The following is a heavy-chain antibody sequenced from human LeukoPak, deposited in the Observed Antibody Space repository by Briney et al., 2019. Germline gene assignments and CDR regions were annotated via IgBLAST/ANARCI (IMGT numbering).Heavy chain of an antibody. CDR3: ARGRYSYGYNWFDP. V-gene: IGHV4-34*01. Sequence: SETLSLTCAVYGGSFSGYYWSWIRQPPGKGLEWIGEINHSGSTDYNPSLRSRVTISVDTSKNQFSLKLSSVTAADTAVYYCARGRYSYGYNWFDPWGQGTLVTVSS. D-gene: IGHD5-18*01. CDR1: GGSFSGYY. J-gene: IGHJ5*02. CDR2: INHSGST.